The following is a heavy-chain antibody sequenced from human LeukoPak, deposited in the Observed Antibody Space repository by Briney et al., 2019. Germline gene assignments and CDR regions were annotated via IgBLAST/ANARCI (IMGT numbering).Heavy chain of an antibody. J-gene: IGHJ4*02. CDR1: VGSVTSGSYY. CDR3: ARGGLQLPDH. Sequence: SETLSLTCTVSVGSVTSGSYYWSWIRQPPGRGLEYIGCFYYRGSTKYNPSLKSRVAISVDTSKNQFSLRLSSVTAADTAVYYCARGGLQLPDHWGQGTLVTVSS. V-gene: IGHV4-61*01. D-gene: IGHD1-1*01. CDR2: FYYRGST.